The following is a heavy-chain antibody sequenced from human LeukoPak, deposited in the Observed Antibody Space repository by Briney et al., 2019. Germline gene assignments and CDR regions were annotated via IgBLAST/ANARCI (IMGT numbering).Heavy chain of an antibody. D-gene: IGHD3-22*01. J-gene: IGHJ4*02. V-gene: IGHV4-39*07. CDR1: GGSISSSSYY. CDR3: ARDRYYDRGPFDY. CDR2: IYYSGST. Sequence: PSETLCLTCTVSGGSISSSSYYWGWIPQPPGKGLEWIGSIYYSGSTYYHPSLKSRVTISVDTSKNQCSLKLGSVTAADTAVYYCARDRYYDRGPFDYWGQGTLVTVSS.